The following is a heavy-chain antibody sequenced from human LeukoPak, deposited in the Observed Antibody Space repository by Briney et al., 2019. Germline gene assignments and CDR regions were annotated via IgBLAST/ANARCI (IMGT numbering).Heavy chain of an antibody. D-gene: IGHD6-13*01. CDR3: ARGGSSGAGDDFDY. V-gene: IGHV3-7*02. J-gene: IGHJ4*02. Sequence: TGGSLRLSCAASGFTFSSYWMSWVRQAPGKGLEWVAQIKQDGSEKYYVDSVKGRFTISRDNAKNSLHLQMNSLRAEDTAVYYCARGGSSGAGDDFDYWGQGTLVTVSS. CDR2: IKQDGSEK. CDR1: GFTFSSYW.